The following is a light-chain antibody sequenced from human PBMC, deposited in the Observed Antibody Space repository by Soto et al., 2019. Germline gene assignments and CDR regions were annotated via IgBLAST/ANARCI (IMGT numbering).Light chain of an antibody. J-gene: IGKJ5*01. CDR2: DAS. Sequence: EVVLTQSPGTLSLSPGDRATLSCRAGQPLNNNVAWYQHKPGQAPRLLIYDASVRATGTPARFSGSGSGTAFTLTISSLEPEDFALYYCQQRSTWPTFGQGTRLEIK. CDR3: QQRSTWPT. CDR1: QPLNNN. V-gene: IGKV3-11*01.